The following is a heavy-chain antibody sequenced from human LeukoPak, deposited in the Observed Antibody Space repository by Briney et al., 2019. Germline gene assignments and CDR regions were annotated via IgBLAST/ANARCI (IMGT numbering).Heavy chain of an antibody. Sequence: GGSLRLSCAASGFTFSSYAMSWVRQAPGKGLEWVSAISGSGGSTYYADSVKGRFTISRGNSKNTLYLQMNSLRAEDTAVYYCAKDSARVAVAGYFDYWGQGTLVTVSS. V-gene: IGHV3-23*01. CDR3: AKDSARVAVAGYFDY. J-gene: IGHJ4*02. CDR1: GFTFSSYA. CDR2: ISGSGGST. D-gene: IGHD6-19*01.